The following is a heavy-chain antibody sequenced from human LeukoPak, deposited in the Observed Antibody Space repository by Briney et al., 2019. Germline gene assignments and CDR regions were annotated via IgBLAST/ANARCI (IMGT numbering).Heavy chain of an antibody. J-gene: IGHJ4*02. CDR2: ISYDGSNK. CDR3: ARERVGGTMIVVVSPDY. D-gene: IGHD3-22*01. V-gene: IGHV3-30*03. Sequence: GGSLRLSCAASGFTFSSYGMHWVRQAPGKGLEWVAVISYDGSNKYYADSVKGRFTISRDNSKNTLYLQMNSLRAEDTAVYYCARERVGGTMIVVVSPDYWGQGTLVTVSS. CDR1: GFTFSSYG.